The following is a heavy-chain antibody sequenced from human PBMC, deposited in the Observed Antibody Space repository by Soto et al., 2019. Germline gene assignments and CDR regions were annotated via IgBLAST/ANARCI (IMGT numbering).Heavy chain of an antibody. CDR3: ERGGTPIDY. V-gene: IGHV1-18*01. CDR1: GYTFTNCG. CDR2: ISAYNGNT. Sequence: QVQLVQSGAEVKKPGASVKVSCKASGYTFTNCGISWVRQAPGQGLEWMGRISAYNGNTNYAQKFQGRVTITTDTSTSTAYMEVRSLRFDDTAVYYRERGGTPIDYWGQGTLVTVSS. D-gene: IGHD2-15*01. J-gene: IGHJ4*02.